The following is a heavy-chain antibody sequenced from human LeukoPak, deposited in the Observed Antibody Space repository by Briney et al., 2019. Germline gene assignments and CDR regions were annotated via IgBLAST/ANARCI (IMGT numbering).Heavy chain of an antibody. CDR2: RKQDGSEK. Sequence: PGGSLRLSCAASGFTFSSYWMSWGRQAPAKGLEWVANRKQDGSEKYYVDSVKGRFTISRDNAKNSLYLQMNSLRAEDTAVYYCARPRWLQSPFAYWGQGTLVTVSS. D-gene: IGHD5-24*01. CDR1: GFTFSSYW. CDR3: ARPRWLQSPFAY. J-gene: IGHJ4*02. V-gene: IGHV3-7*01.